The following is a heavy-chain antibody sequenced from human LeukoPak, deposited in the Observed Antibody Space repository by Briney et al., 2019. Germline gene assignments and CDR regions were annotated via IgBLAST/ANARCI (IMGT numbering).Heavy chain of an antibody. CDR2: FYYSGST. Sequence: PSETLSLSCAVSGGSISSYYWGWIRQPPGKGLEWIGFFYYSGSTNYNPSLKSRVTISVDTSKNHLSLKLSSVTAADTAVYYCARGPGGYSYGYYFDYWGQGTLVTVSS. CDR3: ARGPGGYSYGYYFDY. V-gene: IGHV4-59*01. D-gene: IGHD5-18*01. J-gene: IGHJ4*02. CDR1: GGSISSYY.